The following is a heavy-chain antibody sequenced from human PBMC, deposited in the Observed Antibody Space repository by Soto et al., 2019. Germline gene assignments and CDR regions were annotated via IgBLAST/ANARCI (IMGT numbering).Heavy chain of an antibody. Sequence: QVQLVESGGGVVQPGRSLRLSCAASGFTFSSYAMHWVRQAPGKGLEWVAVISYDGSNKYYADSVKGRFTISRDNSKNTLYLQMNSLRAEDTAEYYCARDSRSSGWPHNDYWGQGTLVTVSS. CDR3: ARDSRSSGWPHNDY. J-gene: IGHJ4*02. V-gene: IGHV3-30-3*01. CDR2: ISYDGSNK. CDR1: GFTFSSYA. D-gene: IGHD6-19*01.